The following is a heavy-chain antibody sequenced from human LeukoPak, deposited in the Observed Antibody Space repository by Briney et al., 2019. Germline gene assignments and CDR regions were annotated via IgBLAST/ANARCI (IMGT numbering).Heavy chain of an antibody. Sequence: SETLSLTCTVSGGSISSGGYYWSWIRQPPGKGLEWIGYIYYSGSTNYNPSLKSRVTISVDTSKNQFSLKLSSVTAADTAVYYCARASGSSWFPAYYYGMDVWGKGTMVTVSS. CDR3: ARASGSSWFPAYYYGMDV. J-gene: IGHJ6*04. CDR2: IYYSGST. CDR1: GGSISSGGYY. V-gene: IGHV4-61*08. D-gene: IGHD6-13*01.